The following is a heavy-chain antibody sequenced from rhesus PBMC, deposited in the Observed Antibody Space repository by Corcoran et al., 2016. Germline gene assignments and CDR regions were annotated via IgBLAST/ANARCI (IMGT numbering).Heavy chain of an antibody. V-gene: IGHV1-198*02. CDR1: GFTFGSYA. Sequence: QAQLVQSGAEVKKPGASVKVSCKASGFTFGSYAINWVRQATGQGLEWMGVFIPLVGQTNYTEKVQGIVTITADTSTSTALMELRSIRAGNTAVYYWASGIAAAGPFDYWGQGVLVTVSS. D-gene: IGHD6S26*01. J-gene: IGHJ4*01. CDR3: ASGIAAAGPFDY. CDR2: FIPLVGQT.